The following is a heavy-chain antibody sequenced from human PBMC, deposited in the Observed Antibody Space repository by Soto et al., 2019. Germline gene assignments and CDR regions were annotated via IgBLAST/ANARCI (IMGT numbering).Heavy chain of an antibody. V-gene: IGHV3-21*02. D-gene: IGHD3-9*01. CDR3: VRDLGRYFRSGYMDF. CDR2: INEDSTYI. Sequence: EVQLVESGGGLVKPGGSLRLSCTASGFAFNNYSMNWVRQAPGKGLEWVYSINEDSTYIYYADSWRGRITISRDNAKDSLFLQMKSLRPDVTAVYYCVRDLGRYFRSGYMDFWGDGATVTVSS. CDR1: GFAFNNYS. J-gene: IGHJ6*03.